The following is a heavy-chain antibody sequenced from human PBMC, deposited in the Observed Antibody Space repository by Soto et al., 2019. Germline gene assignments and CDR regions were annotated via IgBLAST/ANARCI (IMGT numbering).Heavy chain of an antibody. CDR2: INPPDGST. D-gene: IGHD3-22*01. J-gene: IGHJ4*02. CDR1: GYTFSDYY. V-gene: IGHV1-46*01. CDR3: ARYYDSSGPAFDY. Sequence: ASVKVSCKASGYTFSDYYIHWVRQAPGHGLDWMGIINPPDGSTTYAQKFQGRVSMTSDTSTSTVYMELSSLRSEDTAIYYCARYYDSSGPAFDYWGQGTLVTV.